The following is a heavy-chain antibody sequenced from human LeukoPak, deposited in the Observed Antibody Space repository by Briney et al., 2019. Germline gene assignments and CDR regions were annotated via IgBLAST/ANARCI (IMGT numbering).Heavy chain of an antibody. CDR1: GGSISSYY. CDR3: ARPQGFQLLDFEY. Sequence: SETLSLTCTVSGGSISSYYWGWIRQPPGKGLEWIGSIYYSGSTYYNPSLKSRVTISVDTSKNQFSLKLSSVTAADTAVYYCARPQGFQLLDFEYWGQGTLVTVSS. CDR2: IYYSGST. D-gene: IGHD2-2*01. J-gene: IGHJ4*02. V-gene: IGHV4-39*01.